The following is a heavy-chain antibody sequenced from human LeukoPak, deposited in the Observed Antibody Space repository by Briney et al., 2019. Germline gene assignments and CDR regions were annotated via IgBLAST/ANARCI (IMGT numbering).Heavy chain of an antibody. V-gene: IGHV4-59*12. J-gene: IGHJ4*02. Sequence: PSETLSLTCTVSGGSISSYYWSWIRQPPGKGLEWIGYIYYSGSTNYNPSLKSRVTISVDTSKNQFSLKLSSVTAADTAVYYCASKYDSSGKGGNYWGQGTLVTVSS. CDR3: ASKYDSSGKGGNY. D-gene: IGHD3-22*01. CDR1: GGSISSYY. CDR2: IYYSGST.